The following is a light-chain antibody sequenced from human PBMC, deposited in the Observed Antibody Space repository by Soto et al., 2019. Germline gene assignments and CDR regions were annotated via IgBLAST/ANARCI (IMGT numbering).Light chain of an antibody. V-gene: IGKV3-15*01. J-gene: IGKJ5*01. CDR1: QGVSSN. Sequence: GMKKSAATLSVSQGEGATLSCRASQGVSSNLAWYQQKPGKAPRLLIYGASTMSTGIPSRFSGSGSGTEFTLIISSLQPEDCTVYYCQQYNSLLSTFAQ. CDR2: GAS. CDR3: QQYNSLLST.